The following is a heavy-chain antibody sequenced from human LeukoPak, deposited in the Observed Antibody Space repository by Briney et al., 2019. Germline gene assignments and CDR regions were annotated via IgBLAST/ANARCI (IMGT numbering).Heavy chain of an antibody. Sequence: PGESLKISCKGSGYSFTSYWIGWVRQMPGKGLEWMGIIYPGDSDTRYSPSFQGQVTISADKSISTAYLQWSSLKASDTAMYYCARPNPFGGYYYGMDVWGKGTTVTVSS. D-gene: IGHD3-10*01. J-gene: IGHJ6*04. V-gene: IGHV5-51*01. CDR2: IYPGDSDT. CDR3: ARPNPFGGYYYGMDV. CDR1: GYSFTSYW.